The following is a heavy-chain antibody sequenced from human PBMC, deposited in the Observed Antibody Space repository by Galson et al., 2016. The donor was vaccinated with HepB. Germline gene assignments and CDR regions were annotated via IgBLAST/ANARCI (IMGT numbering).Heavy chain of an antibody. CDR2: ISHSGST. CDR1: GGSITTVGYA. V-gene: IGHV4-30-2*01. J-gene: IGHJ5*02. CDR3: ARVSSDYVWGRYTPYYWFDP. Sequence: TLSLTCAVSGGSITTVGYAWSWIRQPPGKGLEWIGYISHSGSTYSNPSLKSRVTISVDGFKNQFSLKLNSVTAADTAVYFCARVSSDYVWGRYTPYYWFDPCGQGTLVTVSA. D-gene: IGHD3-16*01.